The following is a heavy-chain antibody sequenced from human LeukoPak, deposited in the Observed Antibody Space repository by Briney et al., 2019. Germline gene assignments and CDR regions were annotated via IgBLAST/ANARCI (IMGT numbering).Heavy chain of an antibody. J-gene: IGHJ6*03. Sequence: GGSLRLSCAASGFTFSSYAMSWVRQAPGKGLEWVSAISGSGGSTYYADSVKGRFTISRDNSKHTLYLQMNSLRAEDTAVYYCAKDSYGSSWMYYYYMYVWGKGTTVTLSS. D-gene: IGHD6-13*01. CDR3: AKDSYGSSWMYYYYMYV. CDR1: GFTFSSYA. CDR2: ISGSGGST. V-gene: IGHV3-23*01.